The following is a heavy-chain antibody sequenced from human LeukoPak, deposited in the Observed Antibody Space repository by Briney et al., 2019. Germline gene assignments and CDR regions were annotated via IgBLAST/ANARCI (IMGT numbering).Heavy chain of an antibody. D-gene: IGHD3-10*01. V-gene: IGHV3-23*01. CDR2: IGGRGGST. CDR1: GFTFSSYA. CDR3: TKGPGILWFGEPTY. Sequence: GGSLRLSCAASGFTFSSYAMSWVRQAPGKGLEWVPSIGGRGGSTYYADSVKGRFTISRDNSKNTLYLQMNSLRAEDTAVYYRTKGPGILWFGEPTYWGQGTLVTVSS. J-gene: IGHJ4*02.